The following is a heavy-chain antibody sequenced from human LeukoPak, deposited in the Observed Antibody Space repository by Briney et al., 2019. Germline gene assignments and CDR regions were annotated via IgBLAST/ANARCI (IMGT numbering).Heavy chain of an antibody. Sequence: SETLSLTCAVYGGSFSGYYWSWIRQPPGKGLEWIGEINHSGSTNYNPSLKSRVTISVDTSKNQFSLKLSSVTAADTAVYYCARGGGAIEYWGQGTLVTVSS. CDR2: INHSGST. J-gene: IGHJ4*02. CDR1: GGSFSGYY. CDR3: ARGGGAIEY. V-gene: IGHV4-34*01. D-gene: IGHD3-16*01.